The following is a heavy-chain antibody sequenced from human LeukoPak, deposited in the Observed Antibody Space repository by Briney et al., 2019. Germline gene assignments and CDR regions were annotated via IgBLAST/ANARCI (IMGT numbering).Heavy chain of an antibody. J-gene: IGHJ3*02. CDR1: GGSISSYY. Sequence: SGTLSLTCTVSGGSISSYYWSWIRQPAGKGLEWIRRIYTSGSTNTNPSLKSRVTMSVDTAKNQSYLKLSSVTTPDTAVYYCARTTLAAAGTFDIWGQGTMVTVSS. CDR3: ARTTLAAAGTFDI. V-gene: IGHV4-4*07. D-gene: IGHD6-13*01. CDR2: IYTSGST.